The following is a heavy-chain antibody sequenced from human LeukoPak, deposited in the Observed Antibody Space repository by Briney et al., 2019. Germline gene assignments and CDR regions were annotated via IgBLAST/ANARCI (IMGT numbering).Heavy chain of an antibody. V-gene: IGHV1-46*01. Sequence: ASVKVSCKASGYTFTSYYMHWVRQAPGQGLEWMGIINPSGGSTSYAQKFQGRVTMTRDMSTSTDYMELSSLRSEDTAVYYCAREGPVDTAMVFWGEGGYFDLWGRGTLVTVSS. J-gene: IGHJ2*01. D-gene: IGHD5-18*01. CDR2: INPSGGST. CDR1: GYTFTSYY. CDR3: AREGPVDTAMVFWGEGGYFDL.